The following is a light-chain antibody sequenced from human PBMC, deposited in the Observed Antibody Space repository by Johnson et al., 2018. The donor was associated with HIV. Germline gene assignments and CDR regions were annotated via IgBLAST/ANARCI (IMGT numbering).Light chain of an antibody. CDR1: SSNIGNNY. V-gene: IGLV1-51*02. CDR3: GTWDNSLNAV. CDR2: KNN. J-gene: IGLJ1*01. Sequence: QSVLTQPPSVSAAPGQKVTISCSGSSSNIGNNYVSWYQQLPGTAPKLLIYKNNKRPSGIPDRFSGSKSGTSATLGITGLQTGDEADYYCGTWDNSLNAVFGTGTKVTVL.